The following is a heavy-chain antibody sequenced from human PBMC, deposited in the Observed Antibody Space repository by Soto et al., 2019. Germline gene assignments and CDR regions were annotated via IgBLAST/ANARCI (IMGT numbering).Heavy chain of an antibody. D-gene: IGHD1-26*01. CDR2: ISGGGGST. V-gene: IGHV3-23*01. CDR3: AKDGAYSGNYYYFEH. CDR1: GFTFNSYV. J-gene: IGHJ4*02. Sequence: GGSLRLSCTASGFTFNSYVMFWVRQAPGKGLEWVSSISGGGGSTYYADSVKGRFTISRDSSKNTLYLQMNSLTAEDTAVYYCAKDGAYSGNYYYFEHWGQGTLVTVSS.